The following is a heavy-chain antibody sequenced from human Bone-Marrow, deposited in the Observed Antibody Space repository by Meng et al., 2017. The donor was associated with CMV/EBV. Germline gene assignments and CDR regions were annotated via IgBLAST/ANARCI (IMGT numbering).Heavy chain of an antibody. Sequence: ASVKVSCKASGGTFSSYAISWVQQAPGQGLEWMGWISAYNGNTNYAQKLQGRVTMTTDTSTSTAYMELRSLRSDDTAVYYCARWEALGYCSSTSCQPIWGQGTMVTVSS. CDR3: ARWEALGYCSSTSCQPI. CDR2: ISAYNGNT. V-gene: IGHV1-18*01. J-gene: IGHJ3*02. D-gene: IGHD2-2*01. CDR1: GGTFSSYA.